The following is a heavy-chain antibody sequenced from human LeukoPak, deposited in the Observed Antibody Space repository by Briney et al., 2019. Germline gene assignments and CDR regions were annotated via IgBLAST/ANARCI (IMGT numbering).Heavy chain of an antibody. Sequence: ASVKVSCKASGYTFTGSYMHWVRQAPGQGLEWMGWINPNSGGTNYAQKFQGRVTMTRDTSISTAYMELSRLRSDDTAVYYCARGGELLWFGELLRNYYYYGMDVWGQGTTVTVSS. D-gene: IGHD3-10*01. V-gene: IGHV1-2*02. CDR1: GYTFTGSY. J-gene: IGHJ6*02. CDR2: INPNSGGT. CDR3: ARGGELLWFGELLRNYYYYGMDV.